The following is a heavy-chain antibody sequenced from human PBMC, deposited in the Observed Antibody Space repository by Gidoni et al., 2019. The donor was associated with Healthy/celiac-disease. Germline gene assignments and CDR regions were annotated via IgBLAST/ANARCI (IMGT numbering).Heavy chain of an antibody. CDR2: IKQDGSEK. D-gene: IGHD6-13*01. CDR3: ARAYSSSWYGAFDI. V-gene: IGHV3-7*03. Sequence: EVQLVESGGGLVQPGGSLRLSCAASGFPFSSYWMSWVRQAPGKGLEWVANIKQDGSEKYYVDSVKGRFTISRDNAKNSLYLQMNSLRAEDTAVYYCARAYSSSWYGAFDIWGQGTMVTVSS. CDR1: GFPFSSYW. J-gene: IGHJ3*02.